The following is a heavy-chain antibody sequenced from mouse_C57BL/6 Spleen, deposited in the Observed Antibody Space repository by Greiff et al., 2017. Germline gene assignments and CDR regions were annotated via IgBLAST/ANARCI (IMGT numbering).Heavy chain of an antibody. J-gene: IGHJ4*01. Sequence: DVQLQESGPGLVKPSQSLSLPCSVPGYSITSGYYWNWIRQFPGNTLEWMGYISYDGSNNYNPSLKNRISITRDTSKNQFFLKLNSVTTEDTATYYCAREEVYYGNSYAMDYWGQGTSVTVSS. V-gene: IGHV3-6*01. D-gene: IGHD2-1*01. CDR3: AREEVYYGNSYAMDY. CDR2: ISYDGSN. CDR1: GYSITSGYY.